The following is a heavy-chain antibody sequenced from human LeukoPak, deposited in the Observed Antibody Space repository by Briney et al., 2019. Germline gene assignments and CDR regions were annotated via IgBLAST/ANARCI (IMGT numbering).Heavy chain of an antibody. Sequence: PGGSLRLSCATSGFTFSSYSMNWGRQAPGKGLEWVSSISSSSSHIYYADSVKGRFTISRDNDKNSLYLQMNSLRVEDTSVYYCANNDYGDLGGYWGQGTLVTVSS. CDR2: ISSSSSHI. J-gene: IGHJ4*02. D-gene: IGHD4-17*01. CDR3: ANNDYGDLGGY. CDR1: GFTFSSYS. V-gene: IGHV3-21*01.